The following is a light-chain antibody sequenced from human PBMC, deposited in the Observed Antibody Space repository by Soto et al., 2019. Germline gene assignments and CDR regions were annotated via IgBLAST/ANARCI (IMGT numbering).Light chain of an antibody. CDR2: DVS. J-gene: IGLJ1*01. V-gene: IGLV2-14*01. Sequence: QSVLTQPASVSGSPGQSITISCTGTSSDVGGYNHVSWYQQHPGKAPKLMVYDVSNRPSGVSNRLSGSKSGNTASLTISGLQAEDEADYYCSSYTSSGRYVFGTGTKLTVL. CDR3: SSYTSSGRYV. CDR1: SSDVGGYNH.